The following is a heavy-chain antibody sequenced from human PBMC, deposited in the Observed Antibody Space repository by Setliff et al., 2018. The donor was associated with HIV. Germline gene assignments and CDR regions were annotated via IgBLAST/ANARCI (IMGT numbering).Heavy chain of an antibody. Sequence: GESLKISCKGSGYSFTSYWIGWVRQMPGKGLEWMGIIYPGDSDTRYSPSFQGQVTISADKSISTAYLQWSSLKASDTAMYYCASHRIVKAYYYYMDVWGKGTTVTVSS. CDR3: ASHRIVKAYYYYMDV. V-gene: IGHV5-51*01. D-gene: IGHD3-16*02. J-gene: IGHJ6*03. CDR2: IYPGDSDT. CDR1: GYSFTSYW.